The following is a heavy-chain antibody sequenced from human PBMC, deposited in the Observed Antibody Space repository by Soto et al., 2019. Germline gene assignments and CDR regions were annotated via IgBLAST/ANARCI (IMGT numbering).Heavy chain of an antibody. V-gene: IGHV3-23*01. CDR1: RFTFCKYS. CDR3: AKAYFVWSSEQPYYFDY. CDR2: ISGSGGRS. Sequence: GGGPRTSCAAPRFTFCKYSMSWVPPAPGEGLEWVSGISGSGGRSYYADSVKGRFTISRDNSKSTLYLQMNSLRAEDTAVYYCAKAYFVWSSEQPYYFDYWGQGTLVTVSS. J-gene: IGHJ4*02. D-gene: IGHD3-16*01.